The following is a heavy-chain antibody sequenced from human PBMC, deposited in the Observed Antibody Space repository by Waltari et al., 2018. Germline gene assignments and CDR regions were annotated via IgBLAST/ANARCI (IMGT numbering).Heavy chain of an antibody. V-gene: IGHV1-2*02. D-gene: IGHD3-22*01. CDR3: ARALPGYYDSSGYSY. CDR1: GYPFTGYY. CDR2: INPNSGGT. Sequence: QVQLVQSGAEVKKPGASVKVSCKASGYPFTGYYMHWVRQAPGQGLEWKGWINPNSGGTNYAQKFQGRVTMTRDTSISTAYMELSRLRSDDTAVYYCARALPGYYDSSGYSYWGQGTLVTVSS. J-gene: IGHJ4*02.